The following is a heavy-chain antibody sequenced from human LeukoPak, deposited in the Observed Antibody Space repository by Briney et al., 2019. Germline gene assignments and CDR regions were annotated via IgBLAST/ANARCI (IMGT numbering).Heavy chain of an antibody. Sequence: GGSLRLSCAASGFPFCTYGMSWVRQAPGKGLEWVSALSGSGDKTFYIDSVKGRFTISRDNSKNTLYLQLNSLRAGDTAVYYCAKDLHWGLDYWGQGALVTVSS. CDR3: AKDLHWGLDY. CDR1: GFPFCTYG. CDR2: LSGSGDKT. V-gene: IGHV3-23*01. D-gene: IGHD7-27*01. J-gene: IGHJ4*02.